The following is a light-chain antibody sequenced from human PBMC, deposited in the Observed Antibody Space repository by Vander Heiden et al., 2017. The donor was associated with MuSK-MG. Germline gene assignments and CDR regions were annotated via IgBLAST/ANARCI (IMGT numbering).Light chain of an antibody. CDR1: QGRSES. Sequence: DIEMTQSPSSLPASVGDRVTITCQASQGRSESLNWYQHKPGKAPKLLIYEAVNWATGVPARFSGSGSGTKFTLNISSLQPEDVAIYYCQQDRTPPCTFGQGTQV. J-gene: IGKJ1*01. V-gene: IGKV1-33*01. CDR3: QQDRTPPCT. CDR2: EAV.